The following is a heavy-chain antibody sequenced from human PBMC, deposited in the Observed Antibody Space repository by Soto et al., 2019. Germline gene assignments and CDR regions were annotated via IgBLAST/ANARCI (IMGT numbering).Heavy chain of an antibody. J-gene: IGHJ4*02. CDR3: ARDDTTGLFDF. Sequence: SETLSLTCSVSTGSMRTYYWTWIRQSPGEGLEWIGQISHTGRTKYNPSLESRVTISVDTSRKQFSLKLTSVTAADTALYYCARDDTTGLFDFWGRGTLVTVSS. CDR2: ISHTGRT. CDR1: TGSMRTYY. V-gene: IGHV4-59*01. D-gene: IGHD4-17*01.